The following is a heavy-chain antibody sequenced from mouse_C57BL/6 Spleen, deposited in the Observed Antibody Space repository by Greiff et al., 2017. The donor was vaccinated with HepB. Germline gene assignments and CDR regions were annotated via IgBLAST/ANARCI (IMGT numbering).Heavy chain of an antibody. J-gene: IGHJ4*01. V-gene: IGHV1-80*01. CDR2: IYPGDGDT. CDR1: GYAFSSYW. D-gene: IGHD3-3*01. CDR3: AREGQGTPYAMDY. Sequence: VQLQQSGAELVKPGASVKLSCKASGYAFSSYWMNWVKQRPGKGLEWIGQIYPGDGDTNYNGKFKGKATLTADKSSSTAYMQLSSLTSEDSAVYFCAREGQGTPYAMDYWGQGTSVTVSS.